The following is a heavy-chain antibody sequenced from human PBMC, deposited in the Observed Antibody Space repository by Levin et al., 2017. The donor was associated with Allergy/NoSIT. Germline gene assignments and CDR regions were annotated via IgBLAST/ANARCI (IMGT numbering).Heavy chain of an antibody. CDR1: GFTFSSYA. CDR3: AKDRGSGSWYVDYFDY. D-gene: IGHD6-13*01. CDR2: ISGSGGST. V-gene: IGHV3-23*01. Sequence: GGSLRLSCAASGFTFSSYAMSWVRQAPGKGLEWVSAISGSGGSTYYADSVKGRFTISRDNSKNTLYLQMNSLRAEDTAVYYCAKDRGSGSWYVDYFDYWGQGTLVTVSS. J-gene: IGHJ4*02.